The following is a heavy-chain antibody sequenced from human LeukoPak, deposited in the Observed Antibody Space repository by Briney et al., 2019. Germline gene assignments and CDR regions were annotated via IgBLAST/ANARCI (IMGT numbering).Heavy chain of an antibody. CDR2: IYSGGTI. CDR1: GFTVSSNH. V-gene: IGHV3-66*01. J-gene: IGHJ4*02. D-gene: IGHD7-27*01. CDR3: ARDGENHYYDY. Sequence: GGSLRLSCAAAGFTVSSNHMSWVRQAPGKGLEWVSVIYSGGTIYYADSVKGRFTISRDNSKNTVYLEMNSLRAEDTAVYYCARDGENHYYDYWGQGTLVTVST.